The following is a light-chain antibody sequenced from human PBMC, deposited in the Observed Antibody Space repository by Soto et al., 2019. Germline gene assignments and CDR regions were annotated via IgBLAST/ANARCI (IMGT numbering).Light chain of an antibody. CDR1: QSVSSSY. V-gene: IGKV3-20*01. CDR2: GAS. CDR3: QQYGSSPYT. Sequence: EIVLTQSPGTLSLSPGERATLSCRASQSVSSSYLAWYQQKPGQAPRLLIYGASSRTTGIPDRFSGGASGTDFTLTISRLDPEDFAVYYCQQYGSSPYTFGQGTKLEIK. J-gene: IGKJ2*01.